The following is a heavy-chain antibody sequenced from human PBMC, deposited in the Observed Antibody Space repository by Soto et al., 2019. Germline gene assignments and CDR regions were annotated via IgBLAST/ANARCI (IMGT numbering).Heavy chain of an antibody. CDR3: ARESRYCSGGSCYFLPGIDY. J-gene: IGHJ4*02. CDR1: GGTFSSYA. CDR2: IIPIFGTA. V-gene: IGHV1-69*12. D-gene: IGHD2-15*01. Sequence: QVQLVQSGAEVKKPGSSVKVSGKASGGTFSSYAISWVRQAPGQGLEWMGGIIPIFGTATNAQKFQGRVTITADESTSTAYMELSSLRSEDTAVYYCARESRYCSGGSCYFLPGIDYWGQGTLVTVSS.